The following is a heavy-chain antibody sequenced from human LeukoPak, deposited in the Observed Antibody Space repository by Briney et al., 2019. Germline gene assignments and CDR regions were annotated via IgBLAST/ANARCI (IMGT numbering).Heavy chain of an antibody. J-gene: IGHJ4*02. Sequence: GGSLRLSCAASGFTFSSYEMNWVRQAPGKGLEWVSYISSSGSIINYAGSVKCRFTISRDNAKNSLYLQMNSLRAEDTAVYYCARDRFGYSSSWYDYWGQGTLVTVSS. V-gene: IGHV3-48*03. CDR2: ISSSGSII. CDR1: GFTFSSYE. CDR3: ARDRFGYSSSWYDY. D-gene: IGHD6-13*01.